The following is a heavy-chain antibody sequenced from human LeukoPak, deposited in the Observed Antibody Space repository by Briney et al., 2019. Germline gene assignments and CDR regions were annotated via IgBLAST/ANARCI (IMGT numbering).Heavy chain of an antibody. CDR2: ISSSSSYI. V-gene: IGHV3-21*01. CDR1: GFTFSSYS. Sequence: PGGSLRLSCAASGFTFSSYSMNWVRQAPGKGLEWVSSISSSSSYIYYADSVKGRFTISRDNAKNSPYLQMNSLRDEDTAVYYCARVITVRGDGYNTPPHYYYYYMDVWGKGTTVTVSS. J-gene: IGHJ6*03. D-gene: IGHD5-24*01. CDR3: ARVITVRGDGYNTPPHYYYYYMDV.